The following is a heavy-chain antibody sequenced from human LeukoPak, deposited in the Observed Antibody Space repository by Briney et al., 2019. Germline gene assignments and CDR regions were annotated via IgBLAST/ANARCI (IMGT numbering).Heavy chain of an antibody. CDR1: GYTFTGYY. CDR2: INPNSGGT. Sequence: AASVNVSCKASGYTFTGYYMHWVRQAPGQGLEWMGWINPNSGGTNYAQKFQGRVTMTRDTSISTAYMELSRLRSDDTAVYYCAGTAAAPYNWFDPWGQGTLVTVSS. V-gene: IGHV1-2*02. D-gene: IGHD6-13*01. J-gene: IGHJ5*02. CDR3: AGTAAAPYNWFDP.